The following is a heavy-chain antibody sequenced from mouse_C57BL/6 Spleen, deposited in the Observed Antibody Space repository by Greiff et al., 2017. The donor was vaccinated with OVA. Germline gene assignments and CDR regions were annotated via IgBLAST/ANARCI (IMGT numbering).Heavy chain of an antibody. V-gene: IGHV1-85*01. CDR2: IYPRDGST. J-gene: IGHJ3*01. CDR1: GYTFTSYD. D-gene: IGHD1-1*01. Sequence: QVQLQQSGPELVKPGASVKLSCKASGYTFTSYDINWVKQRPGQGLEWIGWIYPRDGSTNYNEKFKGKATLTVDQSSSTAYMELHSLTSEDSAVYVCARGLFLRPAWFAYWGQGTLVTVSA. CDR3: ARGLFLRPAWFAY.